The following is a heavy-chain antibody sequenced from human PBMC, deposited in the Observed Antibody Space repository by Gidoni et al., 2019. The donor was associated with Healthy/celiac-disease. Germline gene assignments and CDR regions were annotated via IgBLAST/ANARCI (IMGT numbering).Heavy chain of an antibody. J-gene: IGHJ4*02. CDR1: GYSFTRYW. D-gene: IGHD3-10*01. CDR3: ASTAGGGDFDY. V-gene: IGHV5-51*01. CDR2: IYPVDPET. Sequence: EVQLVQSGAAVKKPGESLQISCKGSGYSFTRYWIGWVRQMPGKGLEWMGIIYPVDPETSYSPSFQGQAPIPADKSISTANRQWRSLKASDTAMYYWASTAGGGDFDYWGQGTLVTVSS.